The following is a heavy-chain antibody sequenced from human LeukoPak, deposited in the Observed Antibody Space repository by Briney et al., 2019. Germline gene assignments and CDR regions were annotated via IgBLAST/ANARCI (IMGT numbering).Heavy chain of an antibody. CDR3: AREGGSYRPVDY. D-gene: IGHD1-26*01. Sequence: ASVKVSCKASGGTFSSYAISWVRQAPGQWLEWMGWISAYNGNTNYAQKLQGRVTMTTDTSTSTAYMELRSLRSDDTAVYYCAREGGSYRPVDYWGQGTLVTVSS. CDR1: GGTFSSYA. CDR2: ISAYNGNT. V-gene: IGHV1-18*01. J-gene: IGHJ4*02.